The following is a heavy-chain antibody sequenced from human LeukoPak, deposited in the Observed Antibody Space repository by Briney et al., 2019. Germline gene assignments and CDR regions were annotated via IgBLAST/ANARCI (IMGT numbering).Heavy chain of an antibody. CDR3: ASGARGYYYMDV. CDR1: GYTFTSYD. V-gene: IGHV1-8*03. Sequence: ASVKVSCKASGYTFTSYDINWVRQATGQGLEWMGWMNPNSGNTGYAQKFQGRVTITRNTSISTAYMELSSLRSEDTAVYYCASGARGYYYMDVWGKGTTVTVSS. J-gene: IGHJ6*03. CDR2: MNPNSGNT.